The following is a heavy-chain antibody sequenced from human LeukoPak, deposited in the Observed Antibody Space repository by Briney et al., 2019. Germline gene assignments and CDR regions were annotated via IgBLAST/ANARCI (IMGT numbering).Heavy chain of an antibody. V-gene: IGHV3-30*02. Sequence: SGGSLRLSCAASGFTFSSYGMHWVRQAPGKGLEWVAFIRYDGSNKYYADSVKGRFTISRDNSKNTLYLQMNSLRAEDTAVYYCARVGILAAPDAFDVWGQGTLVSVSS. J-gene: IGHJ3*01. CDR1: GFTFSSYG. CDR2: IRYDGSNK. CDR3: ARVGILAAPDAFDV. D-gene: IGHD6-6*01.